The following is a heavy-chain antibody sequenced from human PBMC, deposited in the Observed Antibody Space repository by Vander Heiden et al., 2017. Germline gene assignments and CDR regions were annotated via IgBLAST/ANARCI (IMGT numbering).Heavy chain of an antibody. CDR1: GFSIRTTGVG. CDR3: AGTKNAASAYYGMEV. V-gene: IGHV2-5*02. D-gene: IGHD2-21*01. CDR2: IYWDDDK. Sequence: QITLKESGPTLVKLTETLTLTCTLSGFSIRTTGVGVGLIRQPPGKALEWLAVIYWDDDKRYSASLRSRLTITKDIYRNQVVLTVANMDPVDTGTYFCAGTKNAASAYYGMEVWGQGTTVTVSS. J-gene: IGHJ6*02.